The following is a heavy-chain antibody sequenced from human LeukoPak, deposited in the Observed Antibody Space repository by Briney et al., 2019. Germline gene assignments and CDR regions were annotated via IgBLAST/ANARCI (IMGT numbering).Heavy chain of an antibody. CDR2: ICYSGST. CDR3: ARVQWLFLNWFDP. J-gene: IGHJ5*02. Sequence: SETLSLTCTVSGGSIISSSYYWGWIRQPPGKGLEWIGSICYSGSTYYNPSPKSRVTISVHTSKNQFSLKLSSVTAADTAVYYCARVQWLFLNWFDPWGQGTLVTVSS. CDR1: GGSIISSSYY. D-gene: IGHD6-19*01. V-gene: IGHV4-39*01.